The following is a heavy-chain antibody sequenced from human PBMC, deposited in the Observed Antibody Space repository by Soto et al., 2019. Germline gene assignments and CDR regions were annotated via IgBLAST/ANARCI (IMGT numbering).Heavy chain of an antibody. J-gene: IGHJ6*02. V-gene: IGHV4-30-2*01. CDR3: ARATAVADALVYGLDV. Sequence: SETLSLTCAVSGGSISSGGYSWSWIRQPPGKGLEWIGYIYHSGSTYYNPSLKSRVTISVDRSKNQFSLKLSSVTAADTAVYYCARATAVADALVYGLDVWGQGTAVTVSS. CDR1: GGSISSGGYS. CDR2: IYHSGST. D-gene: IGHD2-21*02.